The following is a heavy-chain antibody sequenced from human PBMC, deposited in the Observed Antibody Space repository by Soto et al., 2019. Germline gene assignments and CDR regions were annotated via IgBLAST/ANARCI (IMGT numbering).Heavy chain of an antibody. J-gene: IGHJ4*02. Sequence: QVQLVQSGAEVKKPGSSVKVSCKASGGTFSSYAISWVRQAPGQGLEWMGGIIPIFGTANYAQKFQGRVTITADESTSTAYMELSSLRSEYTAVYYCARAGRDRTTWSGYNLDYWGQGTLVTVSS. V-gene: IGHV1-69*01. CDR2: IIPIFGTA. D-gene: IGHD3-3*01. CDR3: ARAGRDRTTWSGYNLDY. CDR1: GGTFSSYA.